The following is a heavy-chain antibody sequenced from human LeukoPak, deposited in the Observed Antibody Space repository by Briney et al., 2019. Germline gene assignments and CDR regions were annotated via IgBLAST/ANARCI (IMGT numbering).Heavy chain of an antibody. D-gene: IGHD3-10*01. CDR3: ANGEGGSGSYINAFDT. CDR2: ISGSGGNT. V-gene: IGHV3-23*01. J-gene: IGHJ3*02. CDR1: GFTFTTYA. Sequence: QTGGSLRLSCAASGFTFTTYAMSWVRQAPGKGLEWVSAISGSGGNTYYADSVKGRFTMSRDNSKNTLYLHMNRLRGEDTAVYYCANGEGGSGSYINAFDTWGQGTMVTVSS.